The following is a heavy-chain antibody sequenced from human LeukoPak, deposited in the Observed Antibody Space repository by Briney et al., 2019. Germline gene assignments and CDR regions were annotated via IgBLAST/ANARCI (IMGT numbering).Heavy chain of an antibody. Sequence: SKTLSLTCTVSGGSISSYYWSWIRQPPGKGLEWIGYIFYSGSTNYNPSLRSRITISLDTSKNQFSLKLSSVTAADTAVYYCARSKLGAPDYWGQGTLVTVSS. V-gene: IGHV4-59*01. CDR3: ARSKLGAPDY. CDR1: GGSISSYY. D-gene: IGHD1-26*01. J-gene: IGHJ4*02. CDR2: IFYSGST.